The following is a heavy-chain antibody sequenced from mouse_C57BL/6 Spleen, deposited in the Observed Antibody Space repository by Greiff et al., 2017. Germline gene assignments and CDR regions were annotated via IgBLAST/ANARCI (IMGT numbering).Heavy chain of an antibody. CDR1: GYTFTSYW. CDR3: AIDSSGYDAWFAY. D-gene: IGHD3-2*02. V-gene: IGHV1-72*01. CDR2: IDPNSGGT. J-gene: IGHJ3*01. Sequence: QVQLKESGAELVKPGASVKLSCKASGYTFTSYWMHWVKQRPGRGLEWIGRIDPNSGGTKYNEKFKSKATLTVDKPSSTAYMQLSSLTSEDSAVYYCAIDSSGYDAWFAYWGQGTLVTVSA.